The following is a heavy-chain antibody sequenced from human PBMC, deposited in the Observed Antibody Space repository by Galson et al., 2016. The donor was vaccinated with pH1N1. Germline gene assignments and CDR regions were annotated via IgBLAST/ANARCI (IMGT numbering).Heavy chain of an antibody. CDR2: IYSGDTT. CDR3: AREGPVPGAFDY. J-gene: IGHJ4*02. D-gene: IGHD6-19*01. V-gene: IGHV3-53*01. CDR1: GFSVSFSY. Sequence: SLRLSCAASGFSVSFSYLSWVRQAPGKGLEWVSIIYSGDTTYYTDSVKGRFTISRDISKNTLYPQINSLRAEDTAVYYCAREGPVPGAFDYWGQGTLVTVSS.